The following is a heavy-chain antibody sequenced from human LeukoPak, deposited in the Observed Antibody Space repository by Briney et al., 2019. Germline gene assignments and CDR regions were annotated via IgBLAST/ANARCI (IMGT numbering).Heavy chain of an antibody. CDR1: ELPFSTYG. Sequence: GGSLRLSCAASELPFSTYGMHWVRQAPGKGLEWVAFIRSDGTNKFYADSVQGRLTISRDNSKNTVYLQMNSLRAEDTAVYYCANGGNSGYYYVGTLDAFEIWGQGTMVAVSS. CDR2: IRSDGTNK. CDR3: ANGGNSGYYYVGTLDAFEI. D-gene: IGHD3-22*01. J-gene: IGHJ3*02. V-gene: IGHV3-30*02.